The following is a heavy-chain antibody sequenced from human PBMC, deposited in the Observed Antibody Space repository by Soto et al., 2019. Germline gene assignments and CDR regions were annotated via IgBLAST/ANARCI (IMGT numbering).Heavy chain of an antibody. J-gene: IGHJ6*02. CDR3: ARAACSSTSCYNYYAYGMDV. D-gene: IGHD2-2*01. CDR1: GYTFTTYS. Sequence: QVQLVQSGPEMKKPGASVKLSCKASGYTFTTYSMHWVRQAPGQRLEWMGWIHAGNGNTEHSQKFQGRVTITKDTSARTAYLEMGSRRSKDTAVYYCARAACSSTSCYNYYAYGMDVWGQGTAVTVS. V-gene: IGHV1-3*01. CDR2: IHAGNGNT.